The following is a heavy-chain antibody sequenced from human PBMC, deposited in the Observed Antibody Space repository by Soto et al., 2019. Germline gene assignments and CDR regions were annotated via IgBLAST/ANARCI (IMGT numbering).Heavy chain of an antibody. CDR3: TRGPLLDPKPLGY. V-gene: IGHV1-69*13. Sequence: SVKVSCKASGGTFSSYAISWVRQAPGQGLEWMGGIIPIFGTANYAQKFQGRVTITADESTSTAYMELSSLRSEDTAVYYCTRGPLLDPKPLGYWGQGTQVTVSS. CDR2: IIPIFGTA. CDR1: GGTFSSYA. D-gene: IGHD3-3*01. J-gene: IGHJ4*02.